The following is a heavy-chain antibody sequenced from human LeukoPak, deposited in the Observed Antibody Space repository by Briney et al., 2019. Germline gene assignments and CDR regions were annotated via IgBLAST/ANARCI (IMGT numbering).Heavy chain of an antibody. V-gene: IGHV3-30*03. D-gene: IGHD4-17*01. CDR2: TSYDGTKK. J-gene: IGHJ4*02. CDR3: ASKYGDYAYFFQY. CDR1: GFTFSRYG. Sequence: QPGGSLRLSCAASGFTFSRYGMHWVRQAPSKGLEWVAVTSYDGTKKDYADSAKGRFTISRDNARDSLYLQMNGLRAEDTAIYYCASKYGDYAYFFQYWGQGTLVTVSS.